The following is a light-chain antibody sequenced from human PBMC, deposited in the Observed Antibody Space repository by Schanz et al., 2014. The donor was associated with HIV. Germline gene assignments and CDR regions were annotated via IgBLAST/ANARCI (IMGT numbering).Light chain of an antibody. V-gene: IGKV3-20*01. CDR2: GAS. J-gene: IGKJ3*01. CDR3: QQYGSSPLT. CDR1: QSVSSY. Sequence: EIVMTQSPAILSVSPGERVTLSCRARQSVSSYLAWYQQKPGQAPRLLIYGASSRATGIPDRFSGSGSGTDFTLTISRLEPEDFAVYYCQQYGSSPLTFGPGTKVDIK.